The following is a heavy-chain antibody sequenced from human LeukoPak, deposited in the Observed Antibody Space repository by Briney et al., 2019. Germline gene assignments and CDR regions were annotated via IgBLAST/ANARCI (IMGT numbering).Heavy chain of an antibody. CDR1: GFTFTSYA. D-gene: IGHD3-10*01. J-gene: IGHJ4*02. CDR3: AKCGGAYYVSGSYIDY. V-gene: IGHV3-23*01. Sequence: AGSLRLSCAASGFTFTSYAMSCVRQAPGKWLEWVSAISGSGGSTYYADSVKGRFTISRDNSMSALYLRMTSLEDSSISGYYCAKCGGAYYVSGSYIDYWGQGTLVTVSS. CDR2: ISGSGGST.